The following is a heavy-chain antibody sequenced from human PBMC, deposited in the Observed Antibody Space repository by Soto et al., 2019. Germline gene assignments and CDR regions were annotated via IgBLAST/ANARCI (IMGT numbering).Heavy chain of an antibody. Sequence: QVQLQESGPGLVKPSQTLSFSCNVYGVSVSSGDYYWSWIRQHAGGGLEWIGYIDRSGSTYYKPSLRGRVIMSVDTSTNQIYLRLLSVTAADTAMYYCARDSGGNSENYYGLDVWGHGTTVTVSS. V-gene: IGHV4-31*03. J-gene: IGHJ6*02. CDR2: IDRSGST. CDR1: GVSVSSGDYY. CDR3: ARDSGGNSENYYGLDV. D-gene: IGHD1-1*01.